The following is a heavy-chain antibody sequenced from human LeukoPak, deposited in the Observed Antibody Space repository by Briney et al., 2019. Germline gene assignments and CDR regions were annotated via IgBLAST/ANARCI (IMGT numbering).Heavy chain of an antibody. J-gene: IGHJ4*02. CDR3: AKDSRLYSSSHFAY. V-gene: IGHV3-7*01. CDR2: IDPDGSHQ. D-gene: IGHD6-13*01. Sequence: PGGSLRLSCVASGFTFSSYWATWVRQAPGKGLEWVANIDPDGSHQYYADSVKGRFTISRDNSKNTLYLQMNSLRAEDTAVYYCAKDSRLYSSSHFAYWGQGTLVTVSS. CDR1: GFTFSSYW.